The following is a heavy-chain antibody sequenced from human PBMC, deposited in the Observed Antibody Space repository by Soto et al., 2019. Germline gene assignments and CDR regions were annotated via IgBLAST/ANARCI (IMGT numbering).Heavy chain of an antibody. V-gene: IGHV3-30*18. CDR3: AKDGRGPYSSSWYDWFDP. CDR1: GFTFSSYG. D-gene: IGHD6-13*01. Sequence: GGSLRLSCAASGFTFSSYGMHWVRQGPGKGLEWVAVISYDGSNKYYADSVKGRFTISRDNSKNTLYLQMNSLRAEDTAVYYCAKDGRGPYSSSWYDWFDPWGQGTLVTVSS. CDR2: ISYDGSNK. J-gene: IGHJ5*02.